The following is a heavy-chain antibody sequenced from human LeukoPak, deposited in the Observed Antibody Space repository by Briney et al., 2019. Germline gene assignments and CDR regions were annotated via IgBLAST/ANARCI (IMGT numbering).Heavy chain of an antibody. Sequence: SATLSLTCTVSGGSISSYYCSWIRQPPGKGLEWIGYMYHSGSTNYNPSLKGRFTISVATSKNQVSLKLSPVTAAATAVDYCVRSSTYHLFDGWGQGTLVTVSS. V-gene: IGHV4-59*08. CDR2: MYHSGST. CDR3: VRSSTYHLFDG. CDR1: GGSISSYY. D-gene: IGHD2-15*01. J-gene: IGHJ4*02.